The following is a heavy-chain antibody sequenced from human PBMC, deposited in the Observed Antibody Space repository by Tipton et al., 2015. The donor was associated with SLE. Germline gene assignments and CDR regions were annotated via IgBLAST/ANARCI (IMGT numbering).Heavy chain of an antibody. V-gene: IGHV3-74*01. D-gene: IGHD6-13*01. CDR2: INSDGSST. J-gene: IGHJ3*02. CDR3: AKDRNYSKKGAFDI. Sequence: GSLRLSCAASGFTFSSYWMHWVRQAPGKGLVWVSRINSDGSSTSYADSVKGRFTISRDNSKNTLYLQMNSLRAEDTAVYYCAKDRNYSKKGAFDIWGQGTMVTVSS. CDR1: GFTFSSYW.